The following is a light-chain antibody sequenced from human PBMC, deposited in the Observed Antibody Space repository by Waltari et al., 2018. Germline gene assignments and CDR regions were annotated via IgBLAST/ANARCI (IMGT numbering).Light chain of an antibody. V-gene: IGLV2-23*02. Sequence: QSALTQPASVSGSPGQSLTISCTGTSSDVGRSNLVSWYQQHTGKAPKLMIYEASKRPSGVSNRFSGSKSGNTASLTISGLQAEDEADYYCCSYAGSSTFVFGGGTKLTVL. CDR1: SSDVGRSNL. CDR3: CSYAGSSTFV. J-gene: IGLJ2*01. CDR2: EAS.